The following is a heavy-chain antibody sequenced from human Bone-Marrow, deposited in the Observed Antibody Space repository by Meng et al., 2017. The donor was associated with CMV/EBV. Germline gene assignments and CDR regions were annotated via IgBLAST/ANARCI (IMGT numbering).Heavy chain of an antibody. CDR1: GFTFSGST. CDR3: TRGSSSGNYYGMAV. CDR2: IRSRTSNYAT. V-gene: IGHV3-73*01. D-gene: IGHD6-13*01. J-gene: IGHJ6*01. Sequence: GESLKISCAASGFTFSGSTIHWVRQGSGKGLEWVGRIRSRTSNYATGYAASVKGRFTISRDDSKNTAYLEMNSLKTEDTAVYYCTRGSSSGNYYGMAVWGQGTTVTRSS.